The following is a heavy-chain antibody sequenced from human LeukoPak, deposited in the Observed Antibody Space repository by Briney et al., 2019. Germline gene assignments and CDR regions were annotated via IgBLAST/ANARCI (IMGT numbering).Heavy chain of an antibody. J-gene: IGHJ3*02. V-gene: IGHV3-11*04. CDR2: ISRSGSTK. D-gene: IGHD1-20*01. CDR1: GFTFSDYN. CDR3: ARDEYNWNVDAFDI. Sequence: PGGSLRLSCAASGFTFSDYNMRWIRQAPGKGLEWVSSISRSGSTKYYADSVKGRFAISRDNAKNSLYLQMNSLRAEDTAVYYCARDEYNWNVDAFDIWGQGTVVTVSS.